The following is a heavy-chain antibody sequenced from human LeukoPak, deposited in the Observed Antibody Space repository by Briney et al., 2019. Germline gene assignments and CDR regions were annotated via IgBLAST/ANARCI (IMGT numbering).Heavy chain of an antibody. CDR3: AKVAGYSYGSNDAFDI. Sequence: GGSLRLSCAASGFTFSSYAMSWVRQAPGKGLEWVSAISGSGGSTYYADSVKGRFTISRDNSKNTLYLQMNSLRAEDTAVYYCAKVAGYSYGSNDAFDIWGQGTMVTVSS. J-gene: IGHJ3*02. V-gene: IGHV3-23*01. CDR2: ISGSGGST. D-gene: IGHD5-18*01. CDR1: GFTFSSYA.